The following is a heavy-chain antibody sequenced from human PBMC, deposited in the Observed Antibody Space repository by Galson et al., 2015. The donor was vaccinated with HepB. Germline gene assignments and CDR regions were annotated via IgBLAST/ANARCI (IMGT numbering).Heavy chain of an antibody. J-gene: IGHJ6*02. Sequence: CAISGDSVSNNNAAWYWIRQSPSRGLEWLGRTYYRARWYSDYTVSLRSRITINAATSKNQFSLQLNSVTPEDTAVYYCARVPGTIYYDGMDVWGHGTTVTVSS. CDR1: GDSVSNNNAA. D-gene: IGHD2-2*01. CDR3: ARVPGTIYYDGMDV. V-gene: IGHV6-1*01. CDR2: TYYRARWYS.